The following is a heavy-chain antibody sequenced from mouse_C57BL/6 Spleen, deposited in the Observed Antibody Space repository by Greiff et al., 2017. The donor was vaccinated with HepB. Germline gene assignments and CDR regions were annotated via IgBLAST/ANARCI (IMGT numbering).Heavy chain of an antibody. V-gene: IGHV5-9*01. Sequence: EVQLVESGGGLVKPGGSLKLSCAASGFTFSSYTMSWVRQTPEKRLEWVATISGGGGSTYYPDSVKGRFTISRDNAKNTLYLQMSSLRSEDTALYYCARHLYYGSPMDYWGQGTSVTVSS. CDR3: ARHLYYGSPMDY. J-gene: IGHJ4*01. CDR1: GFTFSSYT. CDR2: ISGGGGST. D-gene: IGHD1-1*01.